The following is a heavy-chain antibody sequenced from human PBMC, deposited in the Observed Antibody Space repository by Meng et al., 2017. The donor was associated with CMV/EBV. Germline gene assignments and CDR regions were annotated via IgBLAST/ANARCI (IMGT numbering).Heavy chain of an antibody. CDR2: IYHSGST. D-gene: IGHD3-16*01. Sequence: SETLSLTCTVSGYSISSGYYWGWIRQPPGKGLEWIGSIYHSGSTYYNPSLKSRVTISVDTSKNQFSLKLSSVTAADTAVYYCARVGVGYDSAFDPWGQGTLVPSPQ. CDR3: ARVGVGYDSAFDP. J-gene: IGHJ5*02. CDR1: GYSISSGYY. V-gene: IGHV4-38-2*02.